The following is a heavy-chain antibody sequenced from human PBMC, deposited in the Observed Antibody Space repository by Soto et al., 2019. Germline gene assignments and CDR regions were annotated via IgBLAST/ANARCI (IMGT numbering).Heavy chain of an antibody. Sequence: GSLVKVSCKASGYTFTSYGISWVRRALGQGLEWMGWISAYNGNTNYAQKLQGRVTMTTDPSTSTAYMERRSLRSDDTAGYYWPTDGLRAGYCTNGLCYSSHWFDPWGQGTLVTVSS. V-gene: IGHV1-18*01. J-gene: IGHJ5*02. CDR3: PTDGLRAGYCTNGLCYSSHWFDP. CDR2: ISAYNGNT. D-gene: IGHD2-8*01. CDR1: GYTFTSYG.